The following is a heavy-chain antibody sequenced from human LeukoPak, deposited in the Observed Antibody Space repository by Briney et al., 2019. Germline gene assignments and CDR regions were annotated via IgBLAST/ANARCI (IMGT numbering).Heavy chain of an antibody. J-gene: IGHJ6*02. V-gene: IGHV4-4*02. CDR1: GGSITSTNY. CDR2: VNLQGST. CDR3: ARGQTYGKFGVVIIPYYYYGMDV. Sequence: SETLSLTCGVSGGSITSTNYWTWARQPPGKGLEWIGEVNLQGSTNYNPSLMGRVAISVDMSENHVSLQLTSVTAADTAVYYCARGQTYGKFGVVIIPYYYYGMDVWGQGTTVTVSS. D-gene: IGHD3-3*01.